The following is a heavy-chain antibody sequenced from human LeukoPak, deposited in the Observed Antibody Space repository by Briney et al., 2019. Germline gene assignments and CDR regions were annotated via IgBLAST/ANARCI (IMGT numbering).Heavy chain of an antibody. Sequence: PSETLSLTCTVSGGSISSGNYYWTWIRQPAGKGLEWIGRIYISGGTNYNPSLKSRVTISVDTSRNQFSLKLSSVTAADTAVYYCVRAHDTLLGSPVQYWGQGTLVTVSS. J-gene: IGHJ4*02. CDR1: GGSISSGNYY. CDR3: VRAHDTLLGSPVQY. CDR2: IYISGGT. D-gene: IGHD3-9*01. V-gene: IGHV4-61*02.